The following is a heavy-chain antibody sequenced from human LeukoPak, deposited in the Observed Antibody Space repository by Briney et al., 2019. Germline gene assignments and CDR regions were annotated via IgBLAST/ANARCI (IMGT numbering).Heavy chain of an antibody. V-gene: IGHV4-34*01. J-gene: IGHJ6*03. Sequence: PSETLSLTCAVYGGSFSGYYWSWIRQPPGKGLEWIGEINHSGSTNYSPSLKSRVTISVDTSKNQFSLKLSSVTAADTAVYYCARHKRGYYYYMDVWGKGTTVTISS. CDR2: INHSGST. CDR3: ARHKRGYYYYMDV. CDR1: GGSFSGYY.